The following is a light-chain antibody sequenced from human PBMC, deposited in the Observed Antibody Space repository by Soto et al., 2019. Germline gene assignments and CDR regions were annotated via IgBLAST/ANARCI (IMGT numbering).Light chain of an antibody. CDR2: GNI. V-gene: IGLV1-40*01. CDR1: SSNIGAGYD. CDR3: QTYDTGVSGSI. Sequence: QSVLTQPPAVSGAPGQRVAISCAGTSSNIGAGYDVHGYQHLPGTAPKLLIFGNINRPVGVPDRFSGSKSGTSASLAITGLQAEDEGDYYCQTYDTGVSGSIFGGGTKLTFL. J-gene: IGLJ2*01.